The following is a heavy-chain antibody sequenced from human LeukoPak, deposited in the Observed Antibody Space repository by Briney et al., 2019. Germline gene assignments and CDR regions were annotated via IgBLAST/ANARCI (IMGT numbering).Heavy chain of an antibody. J-gene: IGHJ6*03. D-gene: IGHD2-15*01. CDR3: ARHVAYCSGGSCTLYYYYYYMDV. CDR1: GDSVSSNSAA. CDR2: TYYRSKWYN. Sequence: SQALSLTCAISGDSVSSNSAAWNWIRQSPSRGLEWLGRTYYRSKWYNDYAVSVKSRITINPDTSKNQFSLKLSSVTAADTAVYYCARHVAYCSGGSCTLYYYYYYMDVWGKGTTVTISS. V-gene: IGHV6-1*01.